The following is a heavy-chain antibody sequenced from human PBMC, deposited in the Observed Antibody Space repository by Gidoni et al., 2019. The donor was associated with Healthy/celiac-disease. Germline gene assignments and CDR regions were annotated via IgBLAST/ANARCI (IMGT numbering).Heavy chain of an antibody. V-gene: IGHV1-24*01. CDR3: ATGPSMQLVQEIYFDY. D-gene: IGHD6-13*01. CDR1: GYTLPDLS. Sequence: QVQLVQSGAEVKKPGASVKVSCKVSGYTLPDLSMHWVRQAPGKGLEWMGGFDPEDGETIYAQKFQGRVTMTEDTSTDTAYMELSSLRSEDTAVYYCATGPSMQLVQEIYFDYWGQGTLVTVSS. J-gene: IGHJ4*02. CDR2: FDPEDGET.